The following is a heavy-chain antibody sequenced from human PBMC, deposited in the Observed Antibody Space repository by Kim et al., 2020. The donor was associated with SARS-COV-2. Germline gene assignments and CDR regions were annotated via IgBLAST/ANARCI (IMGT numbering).Heavy chain of an antibody. Sequence: SETLSLTCTVSGDSVSNENYYWSWIRQSPGKGLEWIGYIYYTGRSDYNPSLKSRVTMSVDTARNQFSLNLRFVNAADTANYYCARTWGSFGSGEPHFDYWGLGTLVTVS. D-gene: IGHD3-16*01. CDR2: IYYTGRS. J-gene: IGHJ4*02. V-gene: IGHV4-61*01. CDR1: GDSVSNENYY. CDR3: ARTWGSFGSGEPHFDY.